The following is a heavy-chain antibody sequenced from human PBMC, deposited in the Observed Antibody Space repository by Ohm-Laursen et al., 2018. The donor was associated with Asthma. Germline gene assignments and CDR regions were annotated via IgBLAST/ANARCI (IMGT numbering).Heavy chain of an antibody. CDR3: AKEVAVTMVRGAPGFDY. Sequence: SLRLSCAASGFTFSSYGMHWVRQAPGKGLEWVAVISYDGSNKYYADSVKGRFTISRDNSKNTLYLQMNSLRAEDTAVYYCAKEVAVTMVRGAPGFDYWGQGTLVTVSS. J-gene: IGHJ4*02. D-gene: IGHD3-10*01. CDR2: ISYDGSNK. CDR1: GFTFSSYG. V-gene: IGHV3-30*18.